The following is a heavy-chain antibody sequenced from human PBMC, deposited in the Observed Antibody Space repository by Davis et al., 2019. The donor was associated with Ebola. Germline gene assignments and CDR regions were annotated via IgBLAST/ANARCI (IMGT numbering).Heavy chain of an antibody. CDR1: GGSISSSNW. V-gene: IGHV4-4*02. CDR3: ARGRSLGYCSGGSCYAFGDY. J-gene: IGHJ4*02. Sequence: PSETLSLTFAVSGGSISSSNWWSWVRQPPGKGLEWIGEIYHSGSTNYNPSLKSRVTISVDKSKNQFSLKLSSVTAADTAVYYCARGRSLGYCSGGSCYAFGDYWGQGTLVTVSS. CDR2: IYHSGST. D-gene: IGHD2-15*01.